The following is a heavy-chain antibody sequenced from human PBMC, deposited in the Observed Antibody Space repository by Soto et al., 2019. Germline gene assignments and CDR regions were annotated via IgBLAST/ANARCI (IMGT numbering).Heavy chain of an antibody. Sequence: GESLKISCKASGYSFTSYWIGWVRQMPGKGLEWMGIIYPGDSDTRYRPSLLGQVTISADKSISTAYLQWSSLKASDTAIYYCARAIEMATIGWFDPWGQGTLVTVSS. CDR2: IYPGDSDT. CDR3: ARAIEMATIGWFDP. CDR1: GYSFTSYW. D-gene: IGHD5-12*01. V-gene: IGHV5-51*01. J-gene: IGHJ5*02.